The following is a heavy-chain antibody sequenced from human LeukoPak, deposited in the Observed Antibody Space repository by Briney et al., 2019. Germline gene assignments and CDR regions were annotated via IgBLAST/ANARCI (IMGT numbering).Heavy chain of an antibody. V-gene: IGHV4-61*01. CDR3: ARHQVVAHYNYGMDV. Sequence: PSETLSLTCTVSGGSVSSGSYSWSWIRQPPGKALECIGYIYYTGRTNYNPSLESRVTISVDTSKHQFSLKLYSVTAADTAVYYCARHQVVAHYNYGMDVWGQGTTVTVSS. CDR1: GGSVSSGSYS. J-gene: IGHJ6*02. D-gene: IGHD2-2*01. CDR2: IYYTGRT.